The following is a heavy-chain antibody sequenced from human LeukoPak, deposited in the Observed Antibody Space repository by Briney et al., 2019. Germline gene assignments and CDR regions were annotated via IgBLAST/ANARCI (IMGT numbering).Heavy chain of an antibody. CDR1: GYTFTSYY. D-gene: IGHD3-22*01. CDR2: ISADNGNT. Sequence: ASVKVSCKASGYTFTSYYMHWVRQAPGQGLEWMGWISADNGNTDYAQRFQGRVTMTTDTSTSTAYMELRSLRSDDTAVYYCARAGHRRYYYDNGYDYWGQGTLVTVSS. J-gene: IGHJ4*02. CDR3: ARAGHRRYYYDNGYDY. V-gene: IGHV1-18*04.